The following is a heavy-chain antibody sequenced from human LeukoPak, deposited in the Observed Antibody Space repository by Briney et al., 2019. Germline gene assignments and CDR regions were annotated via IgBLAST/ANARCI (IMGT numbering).Heavy chain of an antibody. D-gene: IGHD3-3*01. CDR1: GFTFSSYA. CDR3: AKTRGSGYYFDY. Sequence: GGSLRLSCAASGFTFSSYAMSWVRQAPGKGLEWVSAISGSGGSTYYADSVKGRFTISRDNSKNTLYLRMNSLRAENTAVYYCAKTRGSGYYFDYWGQGTLVTVSS. J-gene: IGHJ4*02. V-gene: IGHV3-23*01. CDR2: ISGSGGST.